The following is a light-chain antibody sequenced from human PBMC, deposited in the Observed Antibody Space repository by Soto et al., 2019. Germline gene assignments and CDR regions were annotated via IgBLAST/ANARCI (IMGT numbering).Light chain of an antibody. CDR2: GAS. V-gene: IGKV3-15*01. J-gene: IGKJ1*01. CDR3: QKYTNWRPWVT. CDR1: QSGNSN. Sequence: EIVMTQSPATRSVSPGEIATLSCRASQSGNSNLAWYHQKPGQAPRLLIYGASTRATGIPARFSGSGSGTGFTITITYLQLKDFAVYYCQKYTNWRPWVTFGHGTKVEIK.